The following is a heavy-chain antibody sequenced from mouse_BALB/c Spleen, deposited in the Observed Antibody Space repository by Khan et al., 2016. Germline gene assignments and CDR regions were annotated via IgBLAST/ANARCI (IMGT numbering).Heavy chain of an antibody. J-gene: IGHJ2*01. CDR3: GSRTYYVGRYYFDD. Sequence: EVQLQESGPGLVRPSQSLSLTCTVTGYSITSDYAWNWIRQFPGNRLEWMGYISFSGGTRYNLSLKSRIPITRDISKNQFFLPLNSVTTEDTATYYCGSRTYYVGRYYFDDWGRGTTLTVSS. D-gene: IGHD1-1*02. CDR2: ISFSGGT. CDR1: GYSITSDYA. V-gene: IGHV3-2*02.